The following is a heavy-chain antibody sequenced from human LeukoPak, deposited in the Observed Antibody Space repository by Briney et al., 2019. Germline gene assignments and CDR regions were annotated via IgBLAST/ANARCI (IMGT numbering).Heavy chain of an antibody. CDR1: GFTVSSNY. Sequence: GGSLRLSCAASGFTVSSNYMSWVRQAPGKGLEWVSVIYSGGSTYYADSVKGRFTISRDNAKNSLYLQMNSLRAEDTAVYYCATVVLAAAGRDYWGQGTLVTVSS. V-gene: IGHV3-53*01. CDR3: ATVVLAAAGRDY. CDR2: IYSGGST. D-gene: IGHD6-13*01. J-gene: IGHJ4*02.